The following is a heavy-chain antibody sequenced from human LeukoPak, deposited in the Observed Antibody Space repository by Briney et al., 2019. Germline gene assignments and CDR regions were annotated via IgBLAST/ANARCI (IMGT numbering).Heavy chain of an antibody. D-gene: IGHD4-17*01. Sequence: SETLSLTCTVSGGSFSSGGYYWNWLRQHPGKGLEWIGDIYYSGSSYYNPALKSRITMTVDSSKNQFPLKLSSVTAADAALYYYARRDGLGYGDNVSAFDIWGQGTMVTVSS. CDR2: IYYSGSS. J-gene: IGHJ3*02. V-gene: IGHV4-31*03. CDR1: GGSFSSGGYY. CDR3: ARRDGLGYGDNVSAFDI.